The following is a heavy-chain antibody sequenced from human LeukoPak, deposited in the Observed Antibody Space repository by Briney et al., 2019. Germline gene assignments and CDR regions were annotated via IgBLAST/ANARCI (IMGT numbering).Heavy chain of an antibody. CDR1: GYSISSGYY. CDR3: ARDYRLIAAAGNYYYYMDV. Sequence: SETLSLTCTVSGYSISSGYYWGWIRPPPGKGLEWIGIIYHSGRTDYNPSLKSRVTISGDTSKNQFSLKLSSVTAADTAVYYCARDYRLIAAAGNYYYYMDVWGKGTTVTVSS. D-gene: IGHD6-13*01. CDR2: IYHSGRT. J-gene: IGHJ6*03. V-gene: IGHV4-38-2*02.